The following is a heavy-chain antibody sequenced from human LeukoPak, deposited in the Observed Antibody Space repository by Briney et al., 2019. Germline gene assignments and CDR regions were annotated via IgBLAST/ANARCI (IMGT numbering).Heavy chain of an antibody. CDR1: GYSSTNHW. J-gene: IGHJ5*02. D-gene: IGHD2-21*02. CDR2: IYPGDSDT. Sequence: GESLKISCKGSGYSSTNHWIGWVRQMPGKGLESMGIIYPGDSDTRYSPSFQGQVTISADKSITTAYLQWTSLKASDTAMYYCARLPYCGADCYPNWFDPWGQGTLVTVSS. V-gene: IGHV5-51*01. CDR3: ARLPYCGADCYPNWFDP.